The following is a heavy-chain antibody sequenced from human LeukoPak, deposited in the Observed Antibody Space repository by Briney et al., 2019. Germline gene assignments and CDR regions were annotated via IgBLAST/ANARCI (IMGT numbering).Heavy chain of an antibody. CDR2: INPSGGIT. CDR3: ARDRAVAGFRFDY. CDR1: GYTFTSYY. V-gene: IGHV1-46*01. D-gene: IGHD6-19*01. J-gene: IGHJ4*02. Sequence: ASVKVSCKASGYTFTSYYMHWVRQAPGQGLEWMGVINPSGGITGYAQNFQGRITMTRDTSTSTVYMELSSLRSEDTAVYYCARDRAVAGFRFDYWGQGTLVTVSS.